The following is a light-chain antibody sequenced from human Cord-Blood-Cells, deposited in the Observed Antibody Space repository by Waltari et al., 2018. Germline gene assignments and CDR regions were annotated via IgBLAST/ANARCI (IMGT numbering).Light chain of an antibody. CDR2: AAS. J-gene: IGKJ2*01. Sequence: DIQMTQSPSSLSASVGDRVTITCRASQSISSYFNWYQQKPGKAPKLLIYAASSLQSGVPSRLSGSGSGTDFTITISSLQPEDFATYYCQQSYSTPPTFGQGTKLEIK. V-gene: IGKV1-39*01. CDR3: QQSYSTPPT. CDR1: QSISSY.